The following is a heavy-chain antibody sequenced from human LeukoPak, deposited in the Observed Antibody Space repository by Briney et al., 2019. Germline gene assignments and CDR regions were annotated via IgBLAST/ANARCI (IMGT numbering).Heavy chain of an antibody. J-gene: IGHJ4*02. V-gene: IGHV3-7*01. D-gene: IGHD6-19*01. CDR1: GFTFSNYW. Sequence: GGSLRLSCAASGFTFSNYWMSWVRQAPGKGLEWVANIKQDGSEKYYVDSVKGRFTISRDNAKNSLYLQMNSLRAEDTAVYYCARDASIAVATPTDYWGQGTLVTVSS. CDR2: IKQDGSEK. CDR3: ARDASIAVATPTDY.